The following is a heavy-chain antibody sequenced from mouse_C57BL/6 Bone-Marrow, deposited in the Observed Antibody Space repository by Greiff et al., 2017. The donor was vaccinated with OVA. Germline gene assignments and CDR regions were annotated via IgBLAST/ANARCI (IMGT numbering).Heavy chain of an antibody. V-gene: IGHV14-4*01. CDR1: GFNIKDDY. Sequence: EVQLKQSGAALVRPGASVKLSCTASGFNIKDDYMHWVKQRPEQGLEWIGWIDPENGDTEYAPKFQGKATISADTDSKTAYLQISSLTYEDTDGYYCTTEYFDYWGEGTTLTVAS. CDR2: IDPENGDT. CDR3: TTEYFDY. J-gene: IGHJ2*01.